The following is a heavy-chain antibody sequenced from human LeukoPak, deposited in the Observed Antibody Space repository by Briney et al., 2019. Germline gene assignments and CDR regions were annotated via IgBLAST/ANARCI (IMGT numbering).Heavy chain of an antibody. J-gene: IGHJ5*02. CDR1: RFTFSSSS. D-gene: IGHD1-7*01. CDR3: ARDLGGTTLGWFDP. V-gene: IGHV3-30*04. CDR2: ISYDGSNK. Sequence: PGGSLRLSCAASRFTFSSSSMNGVRQAPGKGLEWVAVISYDGSNKFYADSVKGRFTISRDNSKNTLYLQMSSLRAYDTAVYYCARDLGGTTLGWFDPWGQGTLVTVSS.